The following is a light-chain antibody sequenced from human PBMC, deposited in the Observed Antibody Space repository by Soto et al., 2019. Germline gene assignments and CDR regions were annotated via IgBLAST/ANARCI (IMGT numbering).Light chain of an antibody. CDR3: QQYGSSPRT. CDR2: GAS. V-gene: IGKV3-20*01. J-gene: IGKJ1*01. Sequence: ELVLTQSPGTLSVSPGERATLSCRARQSVSSSYLAWYQQKPGQAPRLLIYGASSRATGIPDRFSGSGSGTDFTLTISRLEPEDFAVYYCQQYGSSPRTFGQGTKVDI. CDR1: QSVSSSY.